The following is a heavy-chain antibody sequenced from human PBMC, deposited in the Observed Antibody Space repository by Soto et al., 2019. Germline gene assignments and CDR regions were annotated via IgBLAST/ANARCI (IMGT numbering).Heavy chain of an antibody. CDR2: INHSGST. V-gene: IGHV4-34*01. J-gene: IGHJ4*02. Sequence: SETLSLTCAVYGGSFSGYYWSWIRQPPGKGLEWIGEINHSGSTNYNPSLKSRVTISVDTSKNQFSLKLSSVTAADTAVYYCARGKLRYFDWSYRGFDYWGQGTLVTVSS. CDR3: ARGKLRYFDWSYRGFDY. CDR1: GGSFSGYY. D-gene: IGHD3-9*01.